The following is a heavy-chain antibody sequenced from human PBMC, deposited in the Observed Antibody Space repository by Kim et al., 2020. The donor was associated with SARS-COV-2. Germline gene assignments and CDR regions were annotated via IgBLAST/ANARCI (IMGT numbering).Heavy chain of an antibody. D-gene: IGHD3-3*01. J-gene: IGHJ4*02. V-gene: IGHV4-39*01. CDR3: TRSHGVY. Sequence: SETLSLTCIVSGGSISSRTYYWGSVRQPPGKGLEWIGMISYSGSAPYNPSLKGRVSISLDTSKNQFSLRLYPVTAADTAVYYCTRSHGVYWGQGPLVTVS. CDR1: GGSISSRTYY. CDR2: ISYSGSA.